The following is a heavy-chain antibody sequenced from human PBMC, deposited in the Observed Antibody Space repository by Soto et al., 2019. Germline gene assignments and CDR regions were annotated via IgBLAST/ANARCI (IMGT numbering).Heavy chain of an antibody. J-gene: IGHJ4*02. CDR1: GFTFGDYA. V-gene: IGHV3-49*03. D-gene: IGHD2-2*01. Sequence: GGSLRLSCTASGFTFGDYAMSWFRQAPGKGLEWVGFIRSKAYGGTTEYAASVKGRFTISRDDSKSIAYLQMNSLKTEDTAVYYCTRDPKRLIVVVPAAKRDDYWGQGT. CDR3: TRDPKRLIVVVPAAKRDDY. CDR2: IRSKAYGGTT.